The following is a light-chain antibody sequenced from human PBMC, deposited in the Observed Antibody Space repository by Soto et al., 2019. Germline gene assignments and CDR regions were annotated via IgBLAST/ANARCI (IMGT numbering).Light chain of an antibody. CDR3: QQSYTMLPT. Sequence: DIQMTQSPSSLSASVGDRVTITCRASQSISTYLNLYQQKPEKAPKLLIYAASSLQSGVPSRFSGSGSGTDFTLTISSLQPEDFATYYCQQSYTMLPTFGQRAQVEIQ. V-gene: IGKV1-39*01. CDR1: QSISTY. J-gene: IGKJ1*01. CDR2: AAS.